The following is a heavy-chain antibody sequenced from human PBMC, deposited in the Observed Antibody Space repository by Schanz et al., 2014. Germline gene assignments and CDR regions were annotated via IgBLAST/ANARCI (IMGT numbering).Heavy chain of an antibody. CDR1: GFTVNTNY. V-gene: IGHV3-66*03. D-gene: IGHD3-10*01. CDR3: AKSALWGSGVYYASQIDY. Sequence: EVQLVESGGGLIQPGGSLRLSCAVSGFTVNTNYMSWVRQAPGKGLEWISSMYINSGSTQYADSVKGRFTISRDNSKNTLYLQMNSLGPEDTAVYYCAKSALWGSGVYYASQIDYWGQGALVTVSS. CDR2: MYINSGST. J-gene: IGHJ4*02.